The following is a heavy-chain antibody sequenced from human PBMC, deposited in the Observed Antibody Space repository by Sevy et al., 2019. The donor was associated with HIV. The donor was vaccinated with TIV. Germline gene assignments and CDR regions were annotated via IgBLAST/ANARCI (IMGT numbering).Heavy chain of an antibody. J-gene: IGHJ4*02. CDR3: ARDDCSSLSCHGSLLY. D-gene: IGHD2-2*01. CDR1: GYTFTSYR. V-gene: IGHV1-18*01. CDR2: ISTLDVNT. Sequence: ASVKVSCKASGYTFTSYRISWVRQAPGQGLEWMGWISTLDVNTNNAQRVQGRVTMTTDTSTSTAYMELRSLRSDDTAVYYCARDDCSSLSCHGSLLYWGQGTLVTVSS.